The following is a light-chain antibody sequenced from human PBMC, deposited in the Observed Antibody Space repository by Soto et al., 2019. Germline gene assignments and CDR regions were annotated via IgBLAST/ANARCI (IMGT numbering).Light chain of an antibody. CDR2: NVN. J-gene: IGLJ1*01. CDR3: SSCTSSTTYV. CDR1: SSDVGNYNY. V-gene: IGLV2-14*01. Sequence: QSALTQAASVSGSPGQSITISCTGTSSDVGNYNYVSWYQQHPGEVPKLIIFNVNNRPSGVSNRFSGSKSGNTASLTISGLQAEDEADYYCSSCTSSTTYVFGTGTKVTVL.